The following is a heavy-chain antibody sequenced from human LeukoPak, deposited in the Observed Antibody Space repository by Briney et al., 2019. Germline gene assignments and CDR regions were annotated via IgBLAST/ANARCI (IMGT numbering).Heavy chain of an antibody. CDR1: GFTFGTNG. Sequence: GGSLRLSCEASGFTFGTNGMHWVRQAPGKGLEWVAHIWYDGGNRYYADSVKGRFTISRDNSKSTLYLQMNSLRAEDTAMYYCARGTWSSGSFYYFDHWGQGTLVTVSS. V-gene: IGHV3-33*01. CDR2: IWYDGGNR. D-gene: IGHD3-22*01. J-gene: IGHJ4*02. CDR3: ARGTWSSGSFYYFDH.